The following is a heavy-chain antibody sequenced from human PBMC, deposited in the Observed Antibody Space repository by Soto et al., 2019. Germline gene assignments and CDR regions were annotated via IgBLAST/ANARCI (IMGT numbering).Heavy chain of an antibody. Sequence: QVQLQESGPGLVKPSDTLSLTCAVSGYSISNGNWWGWIRQPPGKGLEWIAYIYYSGSTYYNPSLESRVSISVDTSKNQFSLKLSSVTAVDTAVYFCASRDSGRSVDYWGQGTLVTVSS. D-gene: IGHD1-26*01. V-gene: IGHV4-28*01. CDR3: ASRDSGRSVDY. J-gene: IGHJ4*02. CDR1: GYSISNGNW. CDR2: IYYSGST.